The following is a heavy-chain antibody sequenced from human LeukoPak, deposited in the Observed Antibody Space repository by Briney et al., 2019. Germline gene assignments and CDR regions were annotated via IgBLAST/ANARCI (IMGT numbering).Heavy chain of an antibody. CDR2: IYYSGSS. V-gene: IGHV4-39*01. CDR3: ARQPLYDTSGYGQFDY. D-gene: IGHD3-22*01. J-gene: IGHJ4*02. Sequence: SETLSLTCTVSGGSISSSSYYWGWIRQPPGKGLEWIGSIYYSGSSYYNPSLKSRVTISVDTSKNQFSLRLSSVTAADTALYYCARQPLYDTSGYGQFDYWGQGTLVTVSS. CDR1: GGSISSSSYY.